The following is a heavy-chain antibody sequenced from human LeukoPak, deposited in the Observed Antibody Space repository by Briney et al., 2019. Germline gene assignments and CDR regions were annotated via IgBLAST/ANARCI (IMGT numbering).Heavy chain of an antibody. V-gene: IGHV4-38-2*02. D-gene: IGHD6-6*01. CDR3: ARVSSIAALWYFDY. CDR2: IYHSGST. J-gene: IGHJ4*02. CDR1: GYSISSGYY. Sequence: KSSETLSLTCTVSGYSISSGYYWGWIRQPPGKGLEWIGSIYHSGSTYYNPSLKSRVTISVDTSKNQFSLKLSSVTAADTAVYYCARVSSIAALWYFDYWGQGTLVTVSS.